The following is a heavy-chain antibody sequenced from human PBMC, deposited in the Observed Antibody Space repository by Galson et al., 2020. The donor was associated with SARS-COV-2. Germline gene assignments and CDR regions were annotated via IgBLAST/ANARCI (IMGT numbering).Heavy chain of an antibody. CDR1: GGTFSSYA. CDR2: IIPIFGTA. D-gene: IGHD3-9*01. V-gene: IGHV1-69*13. Sequence: SVKVSCKASGGTFSSYAISWVRQAPGQGLEWMGGIIPIFGTANYAQKFQGRVTITADESTSTAYMELSSLRSEDTAVYYCARDRKGRYFDWLWYWFDPWGQGTLVTVSS. J-gene: IGHJ5*02. CDR3: ARDRKGRYFDWLWYWFDP.